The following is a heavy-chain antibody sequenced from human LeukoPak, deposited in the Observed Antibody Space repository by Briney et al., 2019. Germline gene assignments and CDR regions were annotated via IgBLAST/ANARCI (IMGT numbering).Heavy chain of an antibody. CDR2: IYYTGNT. D-gene: IGHD1-26*01. V-gene: IGHV4-39*01. Sequence: SETQSLTCTVSGASISGSGYYLGWIRQPPGKGLEWIGNIYYTGNTYYNASLQSRVTISIDTSKNQFSLRLNSVTAADTAMYYCAKSGGYGLIDYWGQGTLVTVSS. J-gene: IGHJ4*02. CDR1: GASISGSGYY. CDR3: AKSGGYGLIDY.